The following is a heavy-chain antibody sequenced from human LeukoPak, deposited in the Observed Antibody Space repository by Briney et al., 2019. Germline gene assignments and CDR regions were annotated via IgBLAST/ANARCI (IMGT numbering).Heavy chain of an antibody. D-gene: IGHD3-3*01. CDR1: GFTFSSYA. CDR2: INHSGST. Sequence: GSLRLSCAASGFTFSSYAMSWIRQPPGKGLEWIGEINHSGSTNYNPSLKSRVTISVDTSKNQFSLKLSSVTAADTAVYYCARRPKPPYYDFWSGYSGGGDDAFDIWGQGTMVTVSS. V-gene: IGHV4-34*01. CDR3: ARRPKPPYYDFWSGYSGGGDDAFDI. J-gene: IGHJ3*02.